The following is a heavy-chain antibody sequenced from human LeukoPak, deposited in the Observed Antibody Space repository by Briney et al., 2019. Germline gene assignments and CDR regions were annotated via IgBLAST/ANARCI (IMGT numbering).Heavy chain of an antibody. Sequence: GASVKVACKVSGYTFTGYYIHWVRQAPGQGREWMGWINPTSGGTNYAQKSPGRVTMTRDTSISTAYMELSRLRSDDTAVYYCARAGLIFARSGDAFDIWGQGTMVTVSS. CDR2: INPTSGGT. D-gene: IGHD3/OR15-3a*01. CDR3: ARAGLIFARSGDAFDI. V-gene: IGHV1-2*02. CDR1: GYTFTGYY. J-gene: IGHJ3*02.